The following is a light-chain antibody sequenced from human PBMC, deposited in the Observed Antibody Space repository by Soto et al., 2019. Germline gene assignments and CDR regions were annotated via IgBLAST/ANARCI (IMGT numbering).Light chain of an antibody. V-gene: IGKV1-33*01. CDR2: AAS. Sequence: DLQMTQSPSTLSASVGDRVTIICRASQSISSYLNWYQQKPGKAPKLLIYAASSLQSGVPSRFRGSGSGTDFTFTISRLQPEDIATYYCQQYENLPTFGQGTRLEI. J-gene: IGKJ5*01. CDR1: QSISSY. CDR3: QQYENLPT.